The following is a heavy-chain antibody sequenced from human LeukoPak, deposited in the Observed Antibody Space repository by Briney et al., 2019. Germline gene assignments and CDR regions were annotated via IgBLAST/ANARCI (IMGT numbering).Heavy chain of an antibody. J-gene: IGHJ4*02. D-gene: IGHD3-22*01. Sequence: SETLSLTCTVSGGSISSGDYYWSWIRQPPGKGLEWIGYIYYSGSTYYNPSLKSRVTISVDTSKNQFCLKLSSVTAADTAVYYCARLDVGYYDSSGYYFDYWGQGTLVTVSS. CDR1: GGSISSGDYY. CDR2: IYYSGST. CDR3: ARLDVGYYDSSGYYFDY. V-gene: IGHV4-30-4*08.